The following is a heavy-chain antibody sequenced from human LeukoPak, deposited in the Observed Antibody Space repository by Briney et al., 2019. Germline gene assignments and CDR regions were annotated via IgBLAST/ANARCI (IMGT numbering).Heavy chain of an antibody. CDR3: ARRPFNWGSGDAFDI. CDR1: GGSISTCSFY. D-gene: IGHD7-27*01. CDR2: IYYTGSI. V-gene: IGHV4-39*01. Sequence: SETLSLTCTVSGGSISTCSFYWGWLRQPPGQELEWIGSIYYTGSIYYNPSLKSRVTISVDTSKNQFSLKLSSLTAADTAVYYCARRPFNWGSGDAFDIWGQGTMVTVSS. J-gene: IGHJ3*02.